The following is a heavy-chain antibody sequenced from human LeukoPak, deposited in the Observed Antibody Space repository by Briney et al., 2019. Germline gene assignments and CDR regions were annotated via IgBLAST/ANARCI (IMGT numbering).Heavy chain of an antibody. J-gene: IGHJ3*02. Sequence: KPGESLTISCTGSGYSFTSYWIGWVRHMPGKGREWMGIIYPGDSDTKYSPSFQGQVTISADKSIITAYLQWSSLKASDTAMYYCARMYYYDSSGIPGAFDIWGQGTLVTVSS. D-gene: IGHD3-22*01. V-gene: IGHV5-51*01. CDR3: ARMYYYDSSGIPGAFDI. CDR2: IYPGDSDT. CDR1: GYSFTSYW.